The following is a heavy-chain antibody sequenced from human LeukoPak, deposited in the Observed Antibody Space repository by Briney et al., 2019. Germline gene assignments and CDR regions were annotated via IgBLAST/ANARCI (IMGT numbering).Heavy chain of an antibody. D-gene: IGHD4-17*01. V-gene: IGHV3-30*02. CDR3: AKDPTDYGEHFDY. Sequence: PGGSLRLSCAASGFTFSTYGMHWVRQAPGKGLEWVAFTRYDGSNEYYADSVKVRFTISRDNSKNTLYLQMNSLRAEDTAVYYCAKDPTDYGEHFDYWGQGTLVTVSS. J-gene: IGHJ4*02. CDR1: GFTFSTYG. CDR2: TRYDGSNE.